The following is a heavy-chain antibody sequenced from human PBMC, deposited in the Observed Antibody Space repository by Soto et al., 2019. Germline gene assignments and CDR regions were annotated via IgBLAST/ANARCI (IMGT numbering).Heavy chain of an antibody. CDR1: GCTSSRYC. V-gene: IGHV3-33*01. CDR2: IWYDGSNK. CDR3: ARDEDYTMIQCRSVVGMVV. D-gene: IGHD3-22*01. J-gene: IGHJ6*02. Sequence: GGSLRHSCAASGCTSSRYCMLWGRPAPGKGLEWVAVIWYDGSNKYYADSVKGRFTISRDNSKNTLYLQMNSLRAEDTAVYYCARDEDYTMIQCRSVVGMVVWGQGTTVTVSS.